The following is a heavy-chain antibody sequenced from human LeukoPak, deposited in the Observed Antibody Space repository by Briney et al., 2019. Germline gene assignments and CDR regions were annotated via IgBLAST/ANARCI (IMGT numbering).Heavy chain of an antibody. CDR3: ARHRKQVSDGGWFDP. CDR2: IFPGDSDT. J-gene: IGHJ5*02. V-gene: IGHV5-51*01. Sequence: GESLKISCKGSGYRFTNYWIGWVRQMPGKGLEWMGIIFPGDSDTRYSPSFQGQVTISADKSISTAYLQWSSLKASDSAMYYCARHRKQVSDGGWFDPWGQGTLVTVSS. D-gene: IGHD4-23*01. CDR1: GYRFTNYW.